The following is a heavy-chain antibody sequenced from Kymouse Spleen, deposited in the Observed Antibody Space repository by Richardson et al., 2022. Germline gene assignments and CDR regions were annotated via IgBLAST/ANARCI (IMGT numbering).Heavy chain of an antibody. Sequence: EVQLVESGGGLVQPGGSLRLSCAASGFTFSSYDMHWVRQATGKGLEWVSAIGTAGDTYYPGSVKGRFTISRENAKNSLYLQMNSLRAGDTAVYYCARDSHVLLWFGELLTTTTTTVWTSGAKGPRSPSPQ. V-gene: IGHV3-13*01. D-gene: IGHD3-10*01. CDR3: ARDSHVLLWFGELLTTTTTTVWTS. CDR2: IGTAGDT. CDR1: GFTFSSYD. J-gene: IGHJ6*02.